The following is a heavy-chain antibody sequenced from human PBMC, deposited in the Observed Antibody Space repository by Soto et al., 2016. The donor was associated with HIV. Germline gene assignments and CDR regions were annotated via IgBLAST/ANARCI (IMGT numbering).Heavy chain of an antibody. Sequence: EVQLVESGGGLVQPGGSLRLSCAASGFTFSSYSMNWVRQAPGKGLEWVSYISSSSSTIYYADSVKGRFTISRDNAKNSLYLQMNSLRAEDTAVYYCAGDRGCGDSPKFDYWGQGTLVTVSS. CDR1: GFTFSSYS. CDR3: AGDRGCGDSPKFDY. V-gene: IGHV3-48*01. CDR2: ISSSSSTI. D-gene: IGHD4-17*01. J-gene: IGHJ4*02.